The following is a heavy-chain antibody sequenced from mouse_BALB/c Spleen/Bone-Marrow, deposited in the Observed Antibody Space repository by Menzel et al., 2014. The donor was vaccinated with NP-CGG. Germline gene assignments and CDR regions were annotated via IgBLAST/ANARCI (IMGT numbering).Heavy chain of an antibody. CDR3: ARYYDYDWYFDV. D-gene: IGHD2-4*01. J-gene: IGHJ1*01. CDR2: IYPGSGST. V-gene: IGHV1-77*01. CDR1: GYTFTDYV. Sequence: VQLVESGPELVKPGASVQMSCKASGYTFTDYVISWVKQRTGQGLEWIGEIYPGSGSTYYNEKFKGKATLTADKSSNTAYMQLSSLTSEDSAVYFCARYYDYDWYFDVWGAGTTVTVSS.